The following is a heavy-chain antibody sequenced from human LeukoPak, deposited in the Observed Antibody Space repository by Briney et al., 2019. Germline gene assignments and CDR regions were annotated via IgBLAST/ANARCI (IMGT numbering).Heavy chain of an antibody. J-gene: IGHJ3*02. Sequence: GGSLRLSCAASGFTFISYWMSCVRQAPRKGLEWVAHIKQDGSEKYYVDSVRGRFTISRDNTKNSLYLQMNTLRAEDKAVYYCASLAVGGEGAFDIWGQGTMVTVSS. CDR1: GFTFISYW. CDR2: IKQDGSEK. V-gene: IGHV3-7*01. CDR3: ASLAVGGEGAFDI. D-gene: IGHD2-15*01.